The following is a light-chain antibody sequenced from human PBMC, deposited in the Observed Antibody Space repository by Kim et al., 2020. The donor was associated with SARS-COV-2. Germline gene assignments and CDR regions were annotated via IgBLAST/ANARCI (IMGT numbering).Light chain of an antibody. CDR2: SAS. CDR3: QQYDYWPPLT. J-gene: IGKJ5*01. V-gene: IGKV3-15*01. CDR1: QDLGTN. Sequence: ELVMTQSPGTLSGSPGERVTLSCRASQDLGTNLAWYHHRPGQVPRLLIYSASTRATRIPARFSGSGSGTDFTLTISGLQSEDFAGYYCQQYDYWPPLTFGEGTRLEIK.